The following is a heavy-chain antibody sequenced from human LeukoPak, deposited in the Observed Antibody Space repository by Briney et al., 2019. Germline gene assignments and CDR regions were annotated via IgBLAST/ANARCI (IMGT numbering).Heavy chain of an antibody. CDR2: IYYSGSA. V-gene: IGHV4-39*02. CDR3: ANGAKFDP. D-gene: IGHD5-24*01. Sequence: SETLSLTCSVSGVSITGISYYWGWIRQPPGKGLEWIGSIYYSGSASYNPSLKSRVTISVDTSKYHFSLELKSLTVADTAVYYCANGAKFDPWGPGTLVTVSS. J-gene: IGHJ5*02. CDR1: GVSITGISYY.